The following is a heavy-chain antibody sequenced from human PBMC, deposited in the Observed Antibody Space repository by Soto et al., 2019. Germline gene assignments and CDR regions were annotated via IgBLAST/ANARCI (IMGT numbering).Heavy chain of an antibody. Sequence: SETLSLTCAVYGGSFSDYYWSWIRQPPGKGLEWIGEINHSGSTNYNPSLKSRVTISVDTSKNQFSLRLSSVTAAYTAVYYCARLALDVWGQGTTVNVSS. J-gene: IGHJ6*02. V-gene: IGHV4-34*01. CDR3: ARLALDV. CDR1: GGSFSDYY. CDR2: INHSGST.